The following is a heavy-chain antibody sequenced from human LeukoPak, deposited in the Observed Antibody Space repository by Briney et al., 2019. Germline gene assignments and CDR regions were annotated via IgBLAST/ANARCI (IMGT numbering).Heavy chain of an antibody. D-gene: IGHD5-24*01. J-gene: IGHJ6*02. CDR2: ISAYSGNT. Sequence: GASVKVSCMASGFTFTSYGFSWVRQAPGQGLEWMGWISAYSGNTNFAQKLQGRVTMTTDTSTSTAYMELRSLRSDDTAVYYCARDGVEMATYYYYAMDVWGQGTTVTVSS. CDR1: GFTFTSYG. V-gene: IGHV1-18*04. CDR3: ARDGVEMATYYYYAMDV.